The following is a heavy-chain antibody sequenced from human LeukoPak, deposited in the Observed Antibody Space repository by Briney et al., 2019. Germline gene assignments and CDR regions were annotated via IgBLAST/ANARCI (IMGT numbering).Heavy chain of an antibody. CDR2: IYTSGGT. CDR1: GASISSFY. CDR3: VTDRSGSYDY. D-gene: IGHD1-26*01. J-gene: IGHJ4*02. Sequence: SETLSLTCTVSGASISSFYWSWIRQPAGKGLEWIGRIYTSGGTNYNPSLKSRVTMSIDTSKNQFSLKPYSVTAADTAVYYCVTDRSGSYDYWGQGILVTVSS. V-gene: IGHV4-4*07.